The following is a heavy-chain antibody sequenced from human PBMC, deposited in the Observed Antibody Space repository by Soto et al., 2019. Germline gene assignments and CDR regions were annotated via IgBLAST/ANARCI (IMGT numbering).Heavy chain of an antibody. D-gene: IGHD3-9*01. CDR3: VKVSTFYDILTGYYSTNFFDP. CDR1: GFTFSEYS. Sequence: GGSLRLSCSASGFTFSEYSMHWVRQAPGKGLQYVSTISSEGDITYYADSVKGRFTISRDNSKNTLYLQMNSLRPEDTAVYYCVKVSTFYDILTGYYSTNFFDPWGQGTLVTVSS. V-gene: IGHV3-64D*06. J-gene: IGHJ5*02. CDR2: ISSEGDIT.